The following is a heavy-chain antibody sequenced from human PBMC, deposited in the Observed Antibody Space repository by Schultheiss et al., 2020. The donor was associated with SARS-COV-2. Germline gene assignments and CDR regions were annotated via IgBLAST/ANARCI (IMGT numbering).Heavy chain of an antibody. CDR3: ARGYYYDSSGYSGYFDY. J-gene: IGHJ4*02. V-gene: IGHV3-48*01. CDR2: ISSSGSTI. Sequence: GGSLRLSCAASGFTFSSYAMSWVRQAPGKGLEWVSYISSSGSTIYYADSVKGRFTISRDNSKNTLYLQMNSLRAEDTAVYYCARGYYYDSSGYSGYFDYWGQGTLVTVSS. CDR1: GFTFSSYA. D-gene: IGHD3-22*01.